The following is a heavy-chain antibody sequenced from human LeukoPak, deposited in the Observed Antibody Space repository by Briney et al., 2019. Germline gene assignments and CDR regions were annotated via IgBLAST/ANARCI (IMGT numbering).Heavy chain of an antibody. CDR2: ISAYNGNT. CDR3: ARDSPYYYGSGSHYKTYYYYYGMDV. CDR1: GYTFTSYG. D-gene: IGHD3-10*01. V-gene: IGHV1-18*04. J-gene: IGHJ6*04. Sequence: GASVKVSCKASGYTFTSYGISWVRQAPGQGLEWMGWISAYNGNTNYAQKLQGRVTMTTDTSTSTAYMELRSLRSDDTAVYYCARDSPYYYGSGSHYKTYYYYYGMDVWGKGTTVTVSS.